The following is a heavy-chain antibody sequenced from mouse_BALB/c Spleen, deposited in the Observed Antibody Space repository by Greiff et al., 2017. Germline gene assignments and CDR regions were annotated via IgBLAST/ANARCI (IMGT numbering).Heavy chain of an antibody. Sequence: EVQGVESGGGLVKPGGSLKLSCAASGFAFSSYDMSWVRQTPEKRLEWVAYISSGGGSTYYPDTVKGRFTISRDNAKNTLYLQMSSLKSEDTAMYYCARRGGLPFAYWGQGTLVTVSA. D-gene: IGHD2-2*01. CDR1: GFAFSSYD. V-gene: IGHV5-12-1*01. CDR2: ISSGGGST. J-gene: IGHJ3*01. CDR3: ARRGGLPFAY.